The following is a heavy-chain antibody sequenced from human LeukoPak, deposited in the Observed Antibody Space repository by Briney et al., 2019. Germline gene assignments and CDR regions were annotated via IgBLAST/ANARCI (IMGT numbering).Heavy chain of an antibody. Sequence: SETLSLTCAVYGGSFSGYYWSWIRQPPGKGLEWIGEINHSGSTNYNPSLKSRVIISVDTSKNQFSLKLSSVTAADTAVYYCARGRAEQWLVINLWVEPWGQGTLVTVSS. CDR2: INHSGST. CDR3: ARGRAEQWLVINLWVEP. D-gene: IGHD6-19*01. J-gene: IGHJ5*02. CDR1: GGSFSGYY. V-gene: IGHV4-34*01.